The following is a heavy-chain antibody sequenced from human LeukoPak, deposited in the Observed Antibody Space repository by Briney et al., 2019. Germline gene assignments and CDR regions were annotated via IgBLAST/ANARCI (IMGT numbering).Heavy chain of an antibody. D-gene: IGHD2-2*01. V-gene: IGHV1-2*02. CDR2: INPNSGGT. Sequence: GASVKVPCKASGYTFTGYYMHWVRQAPGQGLEWMGWINPNSGGTNYAQKFQGRVTMTRDTSISTAYMELSRLRSDDTAVYYCARGVIVVVPAAIDYWGQGTLVTVSS. CDR3: ARGVIVVVPAAIDY. CDR1: GYTFTGYY. J-gene: IGHJ4*02.